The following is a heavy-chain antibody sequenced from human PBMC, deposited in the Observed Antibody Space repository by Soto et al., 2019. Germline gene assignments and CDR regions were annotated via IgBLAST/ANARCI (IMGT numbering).Heavy chain of an antibody. CDR1: GFTFINFG. V-gene: IGHV3-23*01. D-gene: IGHD5-12*01. CDR2: ISGRGSSS. J-gene: IGHJ4*02. Sequence: GGSLRLSCSASGFTFINFGMRWVRQAPGKGLEWIASISGRGSSSYYADSVKGRFTISRDNYRNTLFLQIYNLTVEDTAVYYCAKEMLASISRPFDYWGQGSLVTVS. CDR3: AKEMLASISRPFDY.